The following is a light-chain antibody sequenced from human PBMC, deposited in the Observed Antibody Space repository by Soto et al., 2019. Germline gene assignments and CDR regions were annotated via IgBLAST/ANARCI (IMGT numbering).Light chain of an antibody. V-gene: IGKV1-9*01. Sequence: DIEMSQSPSSLSASVGDRVTITCRASQGINIFLAWFQQKPGKAPNLLISAASTLQSGVPSRFSGSGSETEFTLTITSLQPEDSATYYCQQYNSYSGTFGQGTKVDIK. CDR3: QQYNSYSGT. CDR1: QGINIF. CDR2: AAS. J-gene: IGKJ1*01.